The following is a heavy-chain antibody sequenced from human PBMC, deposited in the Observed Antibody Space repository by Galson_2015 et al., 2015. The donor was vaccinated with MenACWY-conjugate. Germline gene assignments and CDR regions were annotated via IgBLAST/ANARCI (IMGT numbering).Heavy chain of an antibody. V-gene: IGHV3-7*03. D-gene: IGHD2-15*01. CDR3: ASALGFYCSHNHCYSPY. Sequence: CAASGCTCSNYWRSWVRHVPVKGAEWGANIEQDGSEKYYVDSVRGRFTISRENAKSSLFLQMNSLRAEDTAVYYCASALGFYCSHNHCYSPYWGQGTLVTVSS. CDR2: IEQDGSEK. CDR1: GCTCSNYW. J-gene: IGHJ4*02.